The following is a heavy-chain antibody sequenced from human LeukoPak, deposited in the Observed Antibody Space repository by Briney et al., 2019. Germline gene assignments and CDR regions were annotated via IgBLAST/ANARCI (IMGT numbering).Heavy chain of an antibody. D-gene: IGHD2-2*01. CDR1: GFSFRDHS. J-gene: IGHJ3*02. CDR2: ISYDGSNK. V-gene: IGHV3-30*04. CDR3: AKDQEEYAFDI. Sequence: GRSLRLSCTGSGFSFRDHSMSWVRQPPGKGLEWVAVISYDGSNKYYADSVKGRFTISRDNSKNTLYLQMNSLRAEDTAVYYCAKDQEEYAFDIWGQGTMVTVSS.